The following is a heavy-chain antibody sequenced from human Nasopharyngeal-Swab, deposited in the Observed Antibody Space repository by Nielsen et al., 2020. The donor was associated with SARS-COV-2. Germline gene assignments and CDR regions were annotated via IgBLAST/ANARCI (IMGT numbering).Heavy chain of an antibody. CDR3: ARNGENAFDI. V-gene: IGHV4-59*01. J-gene: IGHJ3*02. CDR1: GGSISSYS. CDR2: IYYSGST. Sequence: SETLSLTCTVSGGSISSYSWSWIRQPPGKGLEWIGYIYYSGSTNYNPSLKSRVTISVDTSKNQFSLKLSSVTAADTAVYYCARNGENAFDIWGQGTMVTVSS. D-gene: IGHD1-1*01.